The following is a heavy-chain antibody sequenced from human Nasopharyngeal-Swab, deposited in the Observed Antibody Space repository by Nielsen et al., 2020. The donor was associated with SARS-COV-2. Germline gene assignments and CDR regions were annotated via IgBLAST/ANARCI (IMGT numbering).Heavy chain of an antibody. Sequence: GGSLRLSCAASGFTFSSYSMNWVRQAPGKGLEWVSSISSSSSYIYYADSVKGRFTISRDNAKNSLYLQMNSLRAEDTAVYYCAMAAAAPDAFDIWGQGTMVTFSS. CDR2: ISSSSSYI. CDR3: AMAAAAPDAFDI. V-gene: IGHV3-21*01. J-gene: IGHJ3*02. D-gene: IGHD6-13*01. CDR1: GFTFSSYS.